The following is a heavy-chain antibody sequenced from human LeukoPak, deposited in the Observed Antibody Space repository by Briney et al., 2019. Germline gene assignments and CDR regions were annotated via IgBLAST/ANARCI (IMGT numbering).Heavy chain of an antibody. J-gene: IGHJ4*02. CDR3: ASCIDLGMVGATRLFEY. V-gene: IGHV4-59*07. Sequence: PSDTLSPTCTLSADSMRSYDWSWIRQSPGKGLEWIGYIFYSGTATYNPSLQSRVTFAIDTSKNQFSLRRTSVTAADTAVYYRASCIDLGMVGATRLFEYWGQGTPVAVSS. CDR2: IFYSGTA. CDR1: ADSMRSYD. D-gene: IGHD1-26*01.